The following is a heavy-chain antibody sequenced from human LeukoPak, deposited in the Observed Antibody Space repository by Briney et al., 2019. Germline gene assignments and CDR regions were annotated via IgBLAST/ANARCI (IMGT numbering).Heavy chain of an antibody. CDR2: IYTSGRT. CDR1: GGSISSGTYS. D-gene: IGHD6-19*01. Sequence: SQTLLLTSSVPGGSISSGTYSRSSFRRPAGNGLKWLGRIYTSGRTNYNPSLKRGDALSVDTSMNQFYLNESSVTAADTAVYFCARDTVVAGTYAFDIWGQGTMVTVSS. CDR3: ARDTVVAGTYAFDI. J-gene: IGHJ3*02. V-gene: IGHV4-61*02.